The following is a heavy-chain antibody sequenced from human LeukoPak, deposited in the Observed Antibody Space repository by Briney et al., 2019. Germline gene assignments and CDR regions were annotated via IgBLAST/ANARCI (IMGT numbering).Heavy chain of an antibody. CDR3: VRVDFWSGSYY. V-gene: IGHV1-8*01. D-gene: IGHD3-3*01. CDR1: GYTFTSYD. J-gene: IGHJ4*02. Sequence: ASVKVSCKASGYTFTSYDINWVRQATGQGLEWMGWMNPNSGNTGYAQKFQGRVTMTRNTSISTAYMELNSLRAEDTAVYYCVRVDFWSGSYYWGQGTLVTVSS. CDR2: MNPNSGNT.